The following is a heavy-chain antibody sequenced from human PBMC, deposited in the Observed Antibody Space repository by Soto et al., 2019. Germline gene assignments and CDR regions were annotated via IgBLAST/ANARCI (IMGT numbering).Heavy chain of an antibody. CDR2: ISRDGVAK. D-gene: IGHD3-9*01. J-gene: IGHJ4*02. CDR3: ARDHDWAFDF. Sequence: EAQLVESGGDLVQPGGSLRLSCSASGFTFSSYSMNWVRRTPGKGLEWLSYISRDGVAKYYADSVRGRFTISRDNAKNSLALQMDSLRDDDTAMYYCARDHDWAFDFCGQGTLVSVSS. CDR1: GFTFSSYS. V-gene: IGHV3-48*02.